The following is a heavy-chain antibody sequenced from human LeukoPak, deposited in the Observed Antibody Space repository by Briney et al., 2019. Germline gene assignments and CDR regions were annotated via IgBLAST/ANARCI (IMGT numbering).Heavy chain of an antibody. CDR3: ASVGHCTSSSCPYYFDY. D-gene: IGHD2-2*03. Sequence: GGSLRLSCAASGLTFSDYTMNWVRQAPGKGLEWVSYISSSSSTISYADSVKGRFTISRDNAKNPLFLQMNSLRAEDTAVYYCASVGHCTSSSCPYYFDYWGQGTLVTVSS. J-gene: IGHJ4*02. V-gene: IGHV3-48*01. CDR2: ISSSSSTI. CDR1: GLTFSDYT.